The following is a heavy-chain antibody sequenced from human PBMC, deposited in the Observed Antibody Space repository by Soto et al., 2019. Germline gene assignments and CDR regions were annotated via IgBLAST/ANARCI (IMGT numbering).Heavy chain of an antibody. V-gene: IGHV1-69*02. CDR3: ATPYSGYDFAAFDI. CDR1: GGTFSSYT. D-gene: IGHD5-12*01. J-gene: IGHJ3*02. CDR2: IIPILGIA. Sequence: QVQLVQSGAEVKKPGSSVKVSCKASGGTFSSYTISWVRQAPERGLEWMGRIIPILGIANYAQKFQGRVTITADKSTSTAYMELSSLRSEDTAVYYCATPYSGYDFAAFDIWGQGTMVTVSS.